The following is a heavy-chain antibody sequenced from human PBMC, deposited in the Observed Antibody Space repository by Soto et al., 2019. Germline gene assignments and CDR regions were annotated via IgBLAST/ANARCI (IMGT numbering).Heavy chain of an antibody. J-gene: IGHJ5*02. CDR2: IYYSGST. D-gene: IGHD2-21*02. CDR3: ARGNIVVVTAILTNWFDP. V-gene: IGHV4-30-4*01. Sequence: SETLSLTCTVSGGSSSSGDYYWSWIRQPPGKGLEWIGYIYYSGSTYYNPSLKNRVTISVDTSKNQFSLKLSSATAADTAVYYCARGNIVVVTAILTNWFDPWGQGTLVTVSS. CDR1: GGSSSSGDYY.